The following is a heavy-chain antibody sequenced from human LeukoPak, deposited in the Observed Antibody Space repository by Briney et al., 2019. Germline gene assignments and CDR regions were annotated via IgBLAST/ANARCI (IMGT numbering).Heavy chain of an antibody. CDR3: ARACGRVVVVPAALYYYYMDV. CDR2: INHSGST. J-gene: IGHJ6*03. D-gene: IGHD2-2*01. V-gene: IGHV4-34*01. Sequence: SETLSLTCAVYGGSFSGYYWSWICQPPGKGLEWIGEINHSGSTNYNPSLKSRVTISVDTSKNQFSLKLSSVTAADTAVYYCARACGRVVVVPAALYYYYMDVWGKGTTVTVSS. CDR1: GGSFSGYY.